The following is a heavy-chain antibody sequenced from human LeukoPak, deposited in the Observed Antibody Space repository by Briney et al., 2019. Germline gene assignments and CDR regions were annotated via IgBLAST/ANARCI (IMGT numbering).Heavy chain of an antibody. CDR1: GGTFSSYA. CDR3: ARDPQTYHSGSGSYYMPH. CDR2: IIPILGIA. J-gene: IGHJ4*02. D-gene: IGHD3-10*01. V-gene: IGHV1-69*04. Sequence: SVKVSCKASGGTFSSYAISWVRQAPGQGLEWMGRIIPILGIANYAQKFQGRVTITADKSTSTAYMELSSLRSEDTAVYYCARDPQTYHSGSGSYYMPHWGQGTLVTVSS.